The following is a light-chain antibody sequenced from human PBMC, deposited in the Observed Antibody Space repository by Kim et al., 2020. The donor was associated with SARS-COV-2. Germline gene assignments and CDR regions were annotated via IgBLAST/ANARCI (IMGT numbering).Light chain of an antibody. CDR1: SLRSYY. Sequence: SSELTQDHAVSVAWGQTVRLTCQGDSLRSYYATWYQQRPGQAPTLVLYGKYDRPSGIPDRFSGSASGNTTSLTITGAQAEDEGDYYCSSRDTTGDHVVFG. CDR3: SSRDTTGDHVV. V-gene: IGLV3-19*01. CDR2: GKY. J-gene: IGLJ3*02.